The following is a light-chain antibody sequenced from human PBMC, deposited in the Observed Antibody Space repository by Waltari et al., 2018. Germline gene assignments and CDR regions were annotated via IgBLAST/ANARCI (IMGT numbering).Light chain of an antibody. Sequence: QSALTQPPSASRSPGQSVTIPCTGTSTDVGVYNYVSCYPQHPGKAPKLMIYEVSKRPSGVPDRFSGSKSGNTASLTVSGLQAEDEADYYCSSYAGSDNLIFGGGTKLTVL. J-gene: IGLJ2*01. CDR3: SSYAGSDNLI. CDR2: EVS. CDR1: STDVGVYNY. V-gene: IGLV2-8*01.